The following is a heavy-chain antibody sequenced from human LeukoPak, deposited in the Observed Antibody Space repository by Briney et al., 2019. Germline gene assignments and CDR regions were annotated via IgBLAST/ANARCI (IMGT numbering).Heavy chain of an antibody. D-gene: IGHD2/OR15-2a*01. CDR3: AAFSA. J-gene: IGHJ4*02. CDR1: GFNVSSKY. CDR2: IYSGGST. Sequence: GGALGLSCAASGFNVSSKYMSWGRQAPGKGLEWVSVIYSGGSTYYADSVKGRFTISRENSKNTLYLQMNSLRAEDTAVYYCAAFSAWGQGTLVTVSS. V-gene: IGHV3-53*01.